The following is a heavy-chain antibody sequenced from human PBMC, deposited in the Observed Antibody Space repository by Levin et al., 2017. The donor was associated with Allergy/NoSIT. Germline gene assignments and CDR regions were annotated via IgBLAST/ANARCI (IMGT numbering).Heavy chain of an antibody. D-gene: IGHD5-18*01. CDR3: ARLPRGYSYGYEFGPPDY. CDR1: GFTFSSYG. CDR2: IWYDGSNK. J-gene: IGHJ4*02. Sequence: QTGGSLRLSCAASGFTFSSYGMHWVRQAPGKGLEWVAVIWYDGSNKYYADSVKGRFTISRDNSKNTLYLQMNSLRAEDTAVYYCARLPRGYSYGYEFGPPDYWGQGTLVTVSS. V-gene: IGHV3-33*01.